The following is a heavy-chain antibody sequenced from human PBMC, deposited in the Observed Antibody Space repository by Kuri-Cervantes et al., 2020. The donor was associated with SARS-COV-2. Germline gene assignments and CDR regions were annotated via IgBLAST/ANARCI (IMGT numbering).Heavy chain of an antibody. Sequence: GSLRLSCVVSGGSISSPSYHWGWVRQAPGKGLEWIGSRFSSGYSYYNPSLKSRATISGDTSKNHFSLKLSSVTAADTAVYYCARDPGPHTIFGVVDYYYYMDVWGKGTTVTVSS. CDR3: ARDPGPHTIFGVVDYYYYMDV. CDR1: GGSISSPSYH. V-gene: IGHV4-39*07. D-gene: IGHD3-3*01. CDR2: RFSSGYS. J-gene: IGHJ6*03.